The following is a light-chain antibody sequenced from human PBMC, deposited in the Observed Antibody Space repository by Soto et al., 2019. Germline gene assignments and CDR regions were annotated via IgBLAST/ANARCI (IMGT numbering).Light chain of an antibody. CDR3: ASWDDSLNGPV. CDR2: YDD. CDR1: SSNIGDNA. Sequence: QSVLTQAASVSEAPGQRVTISCSGSSSNIGDNAVNWYQQLPGKAPKLVIYYDDLLTSGVSDRFSGSKSDTSASLAISGLQSEDEADYYCASWDDSLNGPVFGGGTKLTVL. J-gene: IGLJ3*02. V-gene: IGLV1-36*01.